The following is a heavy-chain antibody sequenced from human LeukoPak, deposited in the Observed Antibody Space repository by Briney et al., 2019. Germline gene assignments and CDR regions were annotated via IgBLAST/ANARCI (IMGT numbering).Heavy chain of an antibody. CDR1: GFTFSSYA. V-gene: IGHV3-30*04. Sequence: GGSLRLSCAASGFTFSSYAMHWVRQAPGKGLEWVAAISYDGSNKYSADSVKGRFTISRDNSRNTLYLQMNSLRAEDTAVYYCAKGYSSGLYKLYYFDFWGQGTLVTVSS. CDR3: AKGYSSGLYKLYYFDF. CDR2: ISYDGSNK. J-gene: IGHJ4*02. D-gene: IGHD6-19*01.